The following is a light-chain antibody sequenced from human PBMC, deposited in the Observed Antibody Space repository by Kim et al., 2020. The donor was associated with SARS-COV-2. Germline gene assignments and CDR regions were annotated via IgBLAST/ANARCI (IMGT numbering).Light chain of an antibody. CDR1: QAISYA. Sequence: SSSVGDRVTIPLRPSQAISYALAWYQQKPGTAPKVLVYAASKLQTGVPSRFSGSGSGTDYTLTISSLQPEDFATYYCQQYYNAPYSFGQGTKLEI. CDR2: AAS. J-gene: IGKJ2*01. CDR3: QQYYNAPYS. V-gene: IGKV1-NL1*01.